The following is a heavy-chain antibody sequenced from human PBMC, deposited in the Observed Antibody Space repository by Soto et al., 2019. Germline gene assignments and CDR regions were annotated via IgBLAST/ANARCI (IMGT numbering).Heavy chain of an antibody. CDR1: GYTFTSYY. V-gene: IGHV1-46*03. Sequence: QVQLVQSGAEVKKPGASVKVSCKASGYTFTSYYMHWVRQAPGQGLGWMGIINHSGGSTSYAQKFQGRVTMTRDTSTSTVYMELSSLRSEDTAVYYCASDQGQLVQYYWGQGTLVTVSS. J-gene: IGHJ4*02. CDR3: ASDQGQLVQYY. D-gene: IGHD1-1*01. CDR2: INHSGGST.